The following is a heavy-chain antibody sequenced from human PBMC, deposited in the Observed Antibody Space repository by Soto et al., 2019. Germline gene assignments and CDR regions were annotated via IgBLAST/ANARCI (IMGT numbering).Heavy chain of an antibody. D-gene: IGHD2-2*01. CDR1: GGTFSSYA. CDR3: ARDYPIGTSPENYNWFDP. Sequence: SVKVSCKASGGTFSSYAISWVRQAPGQGLEWMGGIIPIFGTANYAQKFQDRATITADESTSTAYMELSSLTSEDTAVYYCARDYPIGTSPENYNWFDPGRQGNLFTVST. V-gene: IGHV1-69*13. CDR2: IIPIFGTA. J-gene: IGHJ5*02.